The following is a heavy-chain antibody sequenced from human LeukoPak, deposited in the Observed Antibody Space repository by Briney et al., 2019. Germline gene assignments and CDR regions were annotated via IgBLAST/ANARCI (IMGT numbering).Heavy chain of an antibody. CDR2: ICPGDSDT. V-gene: IGHV5-51*01. D-gene: IGHD3-10*01. J-gene: IGHJ4*02. CDR1: GYSFTSYW. Sequence: GESLKISCKDSGYSFTSYWIGWVRQVPGEGLEWMGVICPGDSDTRYSPSFQGQVTISADKSISTAYLQWSSLKASDTAMYYCARYGSGSYYRAVEYWGQGTLLTVSS. CDR3: ARYGSGSYYRAVEY.